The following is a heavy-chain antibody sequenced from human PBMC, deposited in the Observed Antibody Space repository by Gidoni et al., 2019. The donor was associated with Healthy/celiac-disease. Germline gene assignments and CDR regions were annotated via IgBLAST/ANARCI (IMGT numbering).Heavy chain of an antibody. J-gene: IGHJ6*02. CDR3: AKWGRGFYGDYYGMDV. Sequence: GRFTISRDNAKNSLYLQMNSLRAEDTALYYCAKWGRGFYGDYYGMDVWGQGTTVTVSS. V-gene: IGHV3-9*01. D-gene: IGHD4-17*01.